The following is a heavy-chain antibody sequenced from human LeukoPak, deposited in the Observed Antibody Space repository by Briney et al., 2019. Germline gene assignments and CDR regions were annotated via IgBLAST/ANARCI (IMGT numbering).Heavy chain of an antibody. CDR3: AIGGWNDASPFDY. CDR1: GFTFSSYG. V-gene: IGHV3-33*01. Sequence: PGGSLRLSCAASGFTFSSYGMHWVRQAPGKGLEWVAVIWYDGSNKYYADSVKGRFTISRDNSKNTLYLQMNSLRAEDTAVYYCAIGGWNDASPFDYWGQGTLVTVSS. J-gene: IGHJ4*02. D-gene: IGHD1-1*01. CDR2: IWYDGSNK.